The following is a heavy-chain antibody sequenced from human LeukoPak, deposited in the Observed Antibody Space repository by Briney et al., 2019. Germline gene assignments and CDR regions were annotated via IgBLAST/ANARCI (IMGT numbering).Heavy chain of an antibody. V-gene: IGHV4-59*01. CDR3: ARAGGVYERSSWYLDWFDP. CDR1: GGSISSYY. CDR2: IYYSGST. D-gene: IGHD6-13*01. J-gene: IGHJ5*02. Sequence: SETLSLTCTVSGGSISSYYWSWIRQSPGKGLEWIGYIYYSGSTNYNPSLKSRVTISVDTSKNQFSLKLSSVTAADTAVYYCARAGGVYERSSWYLDWFDPWGQGTLVTVSS.